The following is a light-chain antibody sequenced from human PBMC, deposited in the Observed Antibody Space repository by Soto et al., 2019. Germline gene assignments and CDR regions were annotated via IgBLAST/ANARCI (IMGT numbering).Light chain of an antibody. J-gene: IGKJ1*01. CDR2: GIS. V-gene: IGKV3-20*01. Sequence: EIVLTQSPGTLSLSPGERATLSCRASHTISSSYLAWYQQKPGQAPRLLMYGISRRATGIPDRFSGSGSGTEFTLTISSLQSEDFAVYHCQQYYNWWTFGQGTKVDIK. CDR1: HTISSSY. CDR3: QQYYNWWT.